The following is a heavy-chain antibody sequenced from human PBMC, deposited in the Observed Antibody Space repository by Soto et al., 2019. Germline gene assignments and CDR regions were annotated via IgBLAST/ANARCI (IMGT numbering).Heavy chain of an antibody. J-gene: IGHJ6*02. Sequence: GESLKISCKGSGYSFTSYWIGWVRQMPGKGLEWMGIIYPGDSDTRYSPSFQGQVTISADKSISTAYLQWSSLKASDTAMYYCARLPFEAYDSSGYEKGGYYYYGMDVWGQGTTVTVSS. CDR2: IYPGDSDT. CDR3: ARLPFEAYDSSGYEKGGYYYYGMDV. D-gene: IGHD3-22*01. CDR1: GYSFTSYW. V-gene: IGHV5-51*01.